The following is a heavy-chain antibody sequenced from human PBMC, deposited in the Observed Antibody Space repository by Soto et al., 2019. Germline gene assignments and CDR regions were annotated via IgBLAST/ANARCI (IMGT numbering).Heavy chain of an antibody. D-gene: IGHD6-13*01. V-gene: IGHV3-23*01. Sequence: GGSLRLSCAASGFTFSSYAMSWVRQAPGKGLEWVSAISGSGGSTYYADSVKGRFTISRDNSKNTLYLQMNSLRAEDTAVYYCAKGGYSSSWYEYYFDYWGQGTLVTVSS. J-gene: IGHJ4*02. CDR2: ISGSGGST. CDR1: GFTFSSYA. CDR3: AKGGYSSSWYEYYFDY.